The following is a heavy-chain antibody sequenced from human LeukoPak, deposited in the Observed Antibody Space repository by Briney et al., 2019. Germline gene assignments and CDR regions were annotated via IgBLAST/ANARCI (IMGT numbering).Heavy chain of an antibody. CDR2: TRYDGSDK. CDR1: GFTFSSYG. Sequence: GSLRLSCAASGFTFSSYGMHWVRQAPGKGLEWVAFTRYDGSDKYYVDSVKGRFTISRDNSKNTLYLQMNSLRAEDTAMYFCAKDRHVWGYSYGQTFDYWGQGTLVIVSS. D-gene: IGHD5-18*01. CDR3: AKDRHVWGYSYGQTFDY. V-gene: IGHV3-30*02. J-gene: IGHJ4*02.